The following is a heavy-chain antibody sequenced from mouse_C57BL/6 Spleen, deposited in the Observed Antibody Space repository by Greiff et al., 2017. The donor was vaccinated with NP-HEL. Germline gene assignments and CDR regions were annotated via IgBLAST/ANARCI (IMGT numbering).Heavy chain of an antibody. CDR1: GYTFTSYG. D-gene: IGHD2-5*01. V-gene: IGHV1-81*01. CDR2: IYPRSGNT. CDR3: ARSNHEGFAY. J-gene: IGHJ3*01. Sequence: VQLVESGAELARPGASVKLSCKASGYTFTSYGISWVKQRTGQGLEWIGEIYPRSGNTYYNEKFKGKATLTADKSSSTAYMELRSLTSEDSAVYFCARSNHEGFAYWGQGTLVTVSA.